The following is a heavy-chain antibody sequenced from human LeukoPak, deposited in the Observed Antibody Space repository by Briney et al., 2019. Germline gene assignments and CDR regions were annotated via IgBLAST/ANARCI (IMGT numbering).Heavy chain of an antibody. V-gene: IGHV3-23*01. CDR3: AKDYTYYYGSGSYYNHRGNFDY. CDR1: GFTFSSYA. D-gene: IGHD3-10*01. Sequence: PGGSLTLSCAASGFTFSSYAMSWVRQAPGKGLEWVSAISGNGCSTYYADSVKGRFTISRDNSKNALYLQMNSLRAEDTAVYYCAKDYTYYYGSGSYYNHRGNFDYWGQGTLVTVSS. CDR2: ISGNGCST. J-gene: IGHJ4*02.